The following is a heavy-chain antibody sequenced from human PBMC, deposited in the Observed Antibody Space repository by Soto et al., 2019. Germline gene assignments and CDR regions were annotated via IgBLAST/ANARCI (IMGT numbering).Heavy chain of an antibody. J-gene: IGHJ6*03. CDR2: INGDGSST. D-gene: IGHD4-17*01. CDR1: GFTFGNYW. V-gene: IGHV3-74*01. CDR3: ASAPTVTNPWNYYYYYYMDV. Sequence: PGGSLRLSCAASGFTFGNYWMHWVGQAPGKGLVWVSRINGDGSSTSYADSVKGRFTISRDNAKNTLYLQMNSLRAEDTAVYYCASAPTVTNPWNYYYYYYMDVWGKGATVTVSS.